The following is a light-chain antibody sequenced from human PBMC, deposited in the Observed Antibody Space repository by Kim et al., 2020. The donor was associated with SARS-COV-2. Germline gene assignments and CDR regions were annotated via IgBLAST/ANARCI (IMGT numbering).Light chain of an antibody. CDR3: GTWDNSLSAGV. Sequence: GQKVTISCSGSSSNIGNNFVSWYQQFPGTAPKLLIYDNNKRPSGIPDRFSGSKSGTSANLGITGLQTGDEAEYYCGTWDNSLSAGVFGTGTKVTVL. V-gene: IGLV1-51*01. CDR1: SSNIGNNF. CDR2: DNN. J-gene: IGLJ1*01.